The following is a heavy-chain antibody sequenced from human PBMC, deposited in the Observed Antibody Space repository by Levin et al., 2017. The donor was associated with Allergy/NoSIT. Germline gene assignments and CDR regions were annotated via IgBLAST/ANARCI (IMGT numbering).Heavy chain of an antibody. Sequence: PGGSLRLSCAGSGFTFSSDVMSWVRQAPGKGLEWVSGISGSGGTTYYADSVKGRFTISRDNSKNTLYLQMNRLRAEDTAVYYCAKGSYCSAGTCYSRLGYWGQGTLVTVSS. CDR3: AKGSYCSAGTCYSRLGY. CDR2: ISGSGGTT. D-gene: IGHD2-15*01. V-gene: IGHV3-23*01. J-gene: IGHJ4*02. CDR1: GFTFSSDV.